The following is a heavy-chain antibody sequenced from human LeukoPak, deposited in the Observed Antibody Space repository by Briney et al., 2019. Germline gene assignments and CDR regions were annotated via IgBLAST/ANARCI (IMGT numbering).Heavy chain of an antibody. V-gene: IGHV3-49*04. D-gene: IGHD3-10*01. Sequence: GGSLRLSCTASGFTFGDYAMSWVRQAPGKGLEWVGFIRSKAYGGTTEYAASVKGRFTISRDDSKSIAYLQMYSLKTEDTAVYYCTRGAYYGSGRWPYYFDYWGQGTLVTVSS. J-gene: IGHJ4*02. CDR3: TRGAYYGSGRWPYYFDY. CDR1: GFTFGDYA. CDR2: IRSKAYGGTT.